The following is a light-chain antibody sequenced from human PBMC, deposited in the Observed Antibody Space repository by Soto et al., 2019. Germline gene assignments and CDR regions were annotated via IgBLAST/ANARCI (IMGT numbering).Light chain of an antibody. J-gene: IGKJ1*01. CDR3: QQYNSYSWT. CDR1: QSISSW. CDR2: DAS. Sequence: IQMTQSPSTLSASVGDRVTITCRPSQSISSWLAWYPQKPGKAPKLLIYDASSLASGVPSRFRCSGAGTDCTRPISSLQPDDVSTDYCQQYNSYSWTFGQGTKVDIK. V-gene: IGKV1-5*01.